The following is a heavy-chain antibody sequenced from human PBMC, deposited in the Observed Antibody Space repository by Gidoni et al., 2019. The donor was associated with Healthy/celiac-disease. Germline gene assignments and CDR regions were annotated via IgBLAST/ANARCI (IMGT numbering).Heavy chain of an antibody. D-gene: IGHD3-10*02. V-gene: IGHV4-34*01. CDR1: GGSVSGYY. CDR2: INPSGST. CDR3: SRDTFLCAGYGMDV. Sequence: QVQLQQWGAGLLKPSETRSLTCDVYGGSVSGYYWSWIRQPPWQGLEWIGEINPSGSTNYNPSLKSRVTISADTSKTQFSLKLSSVTAADTAVYYCSRDTFLCAGYGMDVWGQGTTVTVSS. J-gene: IGHJ6*02.